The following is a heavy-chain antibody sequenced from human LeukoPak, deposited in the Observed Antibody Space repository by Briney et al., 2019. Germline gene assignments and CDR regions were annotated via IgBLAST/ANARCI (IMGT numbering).Heavy chain of an antibody. D-gene: IGHD6-13*01. J-gene: IGHJ4*02. CDR1: GFTFSSHG. Sequence: AGGSLRLSCAASGFTFSSHGMHWVRQAPGKGLEYVSAVSSNGGSTYYANSVKGRFIISRDNSKNTLYLQMGSLRAEDMAVYHCVRGRYGSSWLFDYWGQGILVTVSS. CDR2: VSSNGGST. V-gene: IGHV3-64*01. CDR3: VRGRYGSSWLFDY.